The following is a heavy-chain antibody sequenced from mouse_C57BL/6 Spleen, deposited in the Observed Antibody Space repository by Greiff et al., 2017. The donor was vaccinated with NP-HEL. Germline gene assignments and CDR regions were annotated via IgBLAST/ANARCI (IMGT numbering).Heavy chain of an antibody. D-gene: IGHD2-3*01. CDR3: ARRLIYDGYYDLAY. Sequence: VQLQQSGPELVKPGASVKISCKASGYTFTDYYMNWVKQSHGKSLEWIGDINPNNGGTSYNQKFKGKATLTVDKSSSTAYMELRSLTSEDSAVYYCARRLIYDGYYDLAYWGQGTLVTVSA. CDR2: INPNNGGT. J-gene: IGHJ3*01. CDR1: GYTFTDYY. V-gene: IGHV1-26*01.